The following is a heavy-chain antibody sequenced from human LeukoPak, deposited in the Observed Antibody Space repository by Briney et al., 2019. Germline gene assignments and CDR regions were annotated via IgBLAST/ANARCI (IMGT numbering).Heavy chain of an antibody. Sequence: PGGSLRLSCAASGFTFSSYAMSWVRQAPGKGLEWVSAISGSGGSTYYADSVKGRFTISRDNSKNTLHLQTISLRAEDTAVYYCARDQGAWGYGYNFDYWGQGTLVTVSS. V-gene: IGHV3-23*01. CDR2: ISGSGGST. CDR3: ARDQGAWGYGYNFDY. CDR1: GFTFSSYA. D-gene: IGHD3-16*01. J-gene: IGHJ4*02.